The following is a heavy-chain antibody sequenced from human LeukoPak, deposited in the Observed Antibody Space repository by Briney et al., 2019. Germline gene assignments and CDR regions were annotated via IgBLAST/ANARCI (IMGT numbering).Heavy chain of an antibody. CDR2: IYYSGST. J-gene: IGHJ4*02. D-gene: IGHD3-22*01. CDR1: GGSISSYY. CDR3: ARGDTMILDY. V-gene: IGHV4-59*01. Sequence: ASETLSLTCTVSGGSISSYYWSWIRQPPGKGLEWIGYIYYSGSTNYNPSLKSRVTISVDTSKNQFSLKLSSVTAADTAVYYCARGDTMILDYWGPGTLVTVSS.